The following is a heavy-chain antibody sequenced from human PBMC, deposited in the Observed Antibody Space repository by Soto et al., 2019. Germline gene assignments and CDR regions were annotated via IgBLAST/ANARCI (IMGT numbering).Heavy chain of an antibody. D-gene: IGHD6-13*01. Sequence: GGSLRLSCAASGFTFSSYDMHWVRQATGEGLEWVSAIGATGGTYYAGSVKGRFTISRENAKNSLYLQMNSLRAEDTAVYYCTRDASRDSSARGWFDPWGPGTLVTVSS. CDR1: GFTFSSYD. CDR3: TRDASRDSSARGWFDP. V-gene: IGHV3-13*01. CDR2: IGATGGT. J-gene: IGHJ5*02.